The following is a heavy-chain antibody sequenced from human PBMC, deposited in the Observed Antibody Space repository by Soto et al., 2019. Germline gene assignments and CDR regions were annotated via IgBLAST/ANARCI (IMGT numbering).Heavy chain of an antibody. J-gene: IGHJ4*02. CDR3: ARRPSGYAIDY. CDR2: FSYSGST. V-gene: IGHV4-39*01. CDR1: GASISSSGYF. D-gene: IGHD5-12*01. Sequence: SGTLSLTCSVSGASISSSGYFWAWIRQPPGKGLEWIGSFSYSGSTYYNSSLKSRVTISVDTSKNQFSLKLTSVTATDAAVYYCARRPSGYAIDYWGQGALVTVSS.